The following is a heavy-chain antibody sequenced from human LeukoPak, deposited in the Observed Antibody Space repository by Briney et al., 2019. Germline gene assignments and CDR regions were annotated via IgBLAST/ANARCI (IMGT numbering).Heavy chain of an antibody. Sequence: SVKVSCKASGATFTTYAITWVRQSPGHRLEWLGRIIPIFGIANYAQTFPGRVTITADKAPSTAYMELSSLRSEDTAVYYCAREELRWLEWPSSAMDVWGQGTTVTVSS. CDR1: GATFTTYA. CDR2: IIPIFGIA. J-gene: IGHJ6*02. V-gene: IGHV1-69*04. D-gene: IGHD3-3*01. CDR3: AREELRWLEWPSSAMDV.